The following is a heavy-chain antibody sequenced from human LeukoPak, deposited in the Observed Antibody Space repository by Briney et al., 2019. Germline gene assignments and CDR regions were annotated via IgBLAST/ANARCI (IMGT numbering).Heavy chain of an antibody. J-gene: IGHJ4*02. Sequence: VASVKVSCKASGYTFTSYGISWVRQAPGQGLEWMGWISAYNGNTNYAQKLQGRVTMTTDTSTSTAYMELRSLRSDDTAVYYCARGGYARIVGAHAYYFDYWGQGTLVTVSS. CDR1: GYTFTSYG. CDR2: ISAYNGNT. D-gene: IGHD1-26*01. CDR3: ARGGYARIVGAHAYYFDY. V-gene: IGHV1-18*01.